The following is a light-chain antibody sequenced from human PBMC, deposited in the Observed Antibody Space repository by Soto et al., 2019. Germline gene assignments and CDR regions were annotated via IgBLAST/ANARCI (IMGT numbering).Light chain of an antibody. CDR3: QQYNEYSKT. CDR2: KAS. Sequence: DSQVTQSPSTLSSSVGERVTITCRASQTISSSLAWFQQKPGKAPKLLIYKASTLEGGVPSRFNGSGSGTEFTLSISSLQPDDFATYYCQQYNEYSKTFGQGTKVDI. CDR1: QTISSS. V-gene: IGKV1-5*03. J-gene: IGKJ1*01.